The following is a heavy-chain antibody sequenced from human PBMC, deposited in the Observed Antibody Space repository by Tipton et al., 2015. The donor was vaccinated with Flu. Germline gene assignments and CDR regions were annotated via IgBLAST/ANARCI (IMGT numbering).Heavy chain of an antibody. V-gene: IGHV4-61*02. J-gene: IGHJ6*02. CDR3: ARAESSPWAGHYYGLDV. CDR1: GGSISSGNYF. D-gene: IGHD6-19*01. CDR2: IHTSGTT. Sequence: TLSLTCTVSGGSISSGNYFWNWIRRPAGKGLEWIGRIHTSGTTYYKPSLKSRVTISLDTSNNRFSLRLTSVTAADTALYFCARAESSPWAGHYYGLDVWGQGTTVTVSS.